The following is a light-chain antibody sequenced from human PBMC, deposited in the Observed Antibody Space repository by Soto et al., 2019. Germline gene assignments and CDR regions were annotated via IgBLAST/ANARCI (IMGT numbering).Light chain of an antibody. V-gene: IGKV3-20*01. J-gene: IGKJ4*01. CDR3: HYYGWSPLP. Sequence: EIVLTQSPGTLSLSPGERANISCRASQRLSGSNVGWYQQRPGQAPSLLIYGASKRTTGVPDRFSGSGSGTDFTLTITRLEPEDFAVYYCHYYGWSPLPFGGGTKVEIK. CDR1: QRLSGSN. CDR2: GAS.